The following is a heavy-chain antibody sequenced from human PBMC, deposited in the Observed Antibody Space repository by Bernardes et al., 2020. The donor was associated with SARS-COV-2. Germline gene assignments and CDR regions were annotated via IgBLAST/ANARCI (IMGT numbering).Heavy chain of an antibody. CDR3: AKSRFSGSVQRGVIDS. Sequence: VGSLSLSCEVSGFTFTEYWMSWVRQAPGKGLEWVSAISDSGDSTFYSDSVKDRFTISRDNSKNTLYLQMNSLRAEDTAVYYCAKSRFSGSVQRGVIDSWGQGTLVTVSS. V-gene: IGHV3-23*01. CDR2: ISDSGDST. J-gene: IGHJ4*02. D-gene: IGHD3-10*01. CDR1: GFTFTEYW.